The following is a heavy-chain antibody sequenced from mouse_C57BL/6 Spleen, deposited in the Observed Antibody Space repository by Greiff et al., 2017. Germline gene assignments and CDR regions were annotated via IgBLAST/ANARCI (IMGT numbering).Heavy chain of an antibody. V-gene: IGHV1-15*01. D-gene: IGHD2-5*01. Sequence: QVQLQQSGAELVRPGASVTLSCKASGYTFTDYEMHWVKQTPVHGLEWIGAIDPETGGTAYNQKFKGKAILTADKSSSTAYMELRSLTSEDSAVYYCTIGYSNYVGFAYWGQGTLVTVSA. CDR3: TIGYSNYVGFAY. J-gene: IGHJ3*01. CDR1: GYTFTDYE. CDR2: IDPETGGT.